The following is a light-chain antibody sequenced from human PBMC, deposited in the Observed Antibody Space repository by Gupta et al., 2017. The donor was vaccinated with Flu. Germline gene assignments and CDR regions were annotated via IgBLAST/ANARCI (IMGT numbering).Light chain of an antibody. Sequence: GTLSLSPGERATLSCRASQSVRSSSLAWYQQKGGQAPSLLIYGASSRSTGIPDRFSGSGSGTDFTLTISRLEPEDFAVYYCHQEGSSPDRFGQGTKVEIK. CDR1: QSVRSSS. J-gene: IGKJ1*01. CDR3: HQEGSSPDR. V-gene: IGKV3-20*01. CDR2: GAS.